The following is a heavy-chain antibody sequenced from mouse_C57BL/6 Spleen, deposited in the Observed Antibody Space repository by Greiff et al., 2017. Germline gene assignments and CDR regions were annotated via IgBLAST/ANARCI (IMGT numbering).Heavy chain of an antibody. CDR2: IYPGSGST. J-gene: IGHJ1*03. D-gene: IGHD1-1*01. V-gene: IGHV1-55*01. Sequence: VQLQQPGAELVKPGASVKMSCKASGYTFTSYWITWVKQRPGQGLEWIGDIYPGSGSTNYNEKFKSKDTLTVDTSSSTAYMQLSSLTSEDSAVYYCARWGYGSSYLYFDVWGTGTTVTVSS. CDR3: ARWGYGSSYLYFDV. CDR1: GYTFTSYW.